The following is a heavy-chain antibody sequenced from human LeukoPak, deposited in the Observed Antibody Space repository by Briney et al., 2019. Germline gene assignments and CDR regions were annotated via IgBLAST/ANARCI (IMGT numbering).Heavy chain of an antibody. CDR3: ARQYYYDSSVAEYFQH. CDR1: GLTFSSYW. V-gene: IGHV3-7*01. D-gene: IGHD3-22*01. CDR2: IKQDGSEK. J-gene: IGHJ1*01. Sequence: GGSLRLSCAASGLTFSSYWMSRVRQAPGKGLEWVANIKQDGSEKYYVDSVKGRFTISRDNAKNSLYLQMNSLRAEDTAAYYCARQYYYDSSVAEYFQHWGQGTLVTVSS.